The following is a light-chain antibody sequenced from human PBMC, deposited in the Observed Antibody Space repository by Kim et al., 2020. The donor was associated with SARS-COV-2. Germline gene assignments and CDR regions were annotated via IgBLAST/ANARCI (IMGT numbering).Light chain of an antibody. V-gene: IGKV1-39*01. CDR2: AAS. Sequence: ACVGDSVTITCRASQSISSYLNWYQQKPGTAPTLLFYAASSLQSGVTLRCSGSGSGTDFTLTMSSLQPEDFATYYCQQSYSTPRQFGQGNKVEIK. CDR3: QQSYSTPRQ. CDR1: QSISSY. J-gene: IGKJ1*01.